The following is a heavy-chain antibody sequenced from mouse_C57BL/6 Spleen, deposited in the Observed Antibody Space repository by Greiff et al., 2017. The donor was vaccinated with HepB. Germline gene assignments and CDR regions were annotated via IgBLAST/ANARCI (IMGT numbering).Heavy chain of an antibody. J-gene: IGHJ4*01. CDR3: ARLGYYGSSYTDYYYAMDY. V-gene: IGHV1-69*01. CDR2: IDPSDSYT. Sequence: VQLQQPGAELVMPGASVKLSCKASGYTFTSYWMHWVKQRPGQGLEWIGEIDPSDSYTNYNQKFKGKSTLTVDKSSSTAYMQLCSLTSEDSAVYYCARLGYYGSSYTDYYYAMDYWGQGTSVTVSS. CDR1: GYTFTSYW. D-gene: IGHD1-1*01.